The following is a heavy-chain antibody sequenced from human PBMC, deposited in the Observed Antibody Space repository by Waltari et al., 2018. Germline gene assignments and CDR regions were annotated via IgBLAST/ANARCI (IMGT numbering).Heavy chain of an antibody. CDR1: GYTFTSYA. V-gene: IGHV7-4-1*02. CDR3: ARGRRGLDCSSTSCYSPHYYYYMDV. Sequence: QVQLVQSGSELKKPGASVKVSCKASGYTFTSYAMNWVRQAPGQGLEWVGWINTNTGNPTYAQGFTGRFVFSVDTSVSTACLQMSSLKAEDTAVYYCARGRRGLDCSSTSCYSPHYYYYMDVWGKGTTVTVSS. D-gene: IGHD2-2*01. CDR2: INTNTGNP. J-gene: IGHJ6*03.